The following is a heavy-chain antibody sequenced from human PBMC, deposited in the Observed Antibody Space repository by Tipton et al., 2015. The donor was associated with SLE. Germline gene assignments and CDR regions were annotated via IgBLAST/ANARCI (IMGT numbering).Heavy chain of an antibody. V-gene: IGHV4-59*01. CDR1: GGSISSYY. CDR3: ARGASFAGNFDY. Sequence: TLSLTCTVSGGSISSYYWSWIRQPPGKGLEWIGYIYYSGSTNYNPSLKSRVTISVDTSKNQFSLKLSSVTAADTAVYYCARGASFAGNFDYWGQGTLVTVSS. CDR2: IYYSGST. J-gene: IGHJ4*02.